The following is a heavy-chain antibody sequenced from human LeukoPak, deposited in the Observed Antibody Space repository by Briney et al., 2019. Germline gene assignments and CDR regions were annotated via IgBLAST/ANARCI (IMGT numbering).Heavy chain of an antibody. CDR1: GGTFSSYA. D-gene: IGHD5-12*01. Sequence: ASVKVSCKASGGTFSSYAISWVRQAPGQGLEWMGGIIPIFGTANYAQKFQGRVTITADKSTSTAYMELSSLRSEDTAVYYCARVLPSGGFDSYYFDYWGQGTLVTVSS. V-gene: IGHV1-69*06. CDR2: IIPIFGTA. J-gene: IGHJ4*02. CDR3: ARVLPSGGFDSYYFDY.